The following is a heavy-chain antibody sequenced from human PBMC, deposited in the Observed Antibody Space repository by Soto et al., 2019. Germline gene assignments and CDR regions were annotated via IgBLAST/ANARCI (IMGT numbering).Heavy chain of an antibody. Sequence: SSETLSLTCAVSGGSISNNTWWSWVRQPPGKGLEWIGEIYHSGSTNYNPSLKSRVSISVDKSKNKFSLKLSSVTAADTAVYYCARAGYCSGGSCYLTDDNWFDPWGQGTLVTVSS. CDR3: ARAGYCSGGSCYLTDDNWFDP. CDR1: GGSISNNTW. CDR2: IYHSGST. D-gene: IGHD2-15*01. V-gene: IGHV4-4*02. J-gene: IGHJ5*02.